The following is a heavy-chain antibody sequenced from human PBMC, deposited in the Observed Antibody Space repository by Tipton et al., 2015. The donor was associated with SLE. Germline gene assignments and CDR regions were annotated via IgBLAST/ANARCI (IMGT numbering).Heavy chain of an antibody. Sequence: TLSLTCTVSGGSISSYYWNWIRQPPGKGLEWIGSIYYSGSTYYNPSLKSRVTISVDTSKNQFSLKLSSVTAADTAVYYCARDLQLYYYGSGKWAFDIWGQGTMVTVSS. CDR3: ARDLQLYYYGSGKWAFDI. D-gene: IGHD3-10*01. V-gene: IGHV4-39*07. CDR1: GGSISSYY. J-gene: IGHJ3*02. CDR2: IYYSGST.